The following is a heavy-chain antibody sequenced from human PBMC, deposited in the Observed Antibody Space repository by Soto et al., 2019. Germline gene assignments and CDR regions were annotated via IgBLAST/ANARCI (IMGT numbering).Heavy chain of an antibody. V-gene: IGHV4-31*03. J-gene: IGHJ4*02. Sequence: LYLTCTVSGGSISSGGYYWSWIRQHPGKGLEWIGYIYYGGSTYYNPSLKSRATISGDTSKNQFSLKLSSVTAADTAVYYCARGGYYYENSGQNAYDYWGQGILVTVSS. CDR1: GGSISSGGYY. CDR3: ARGGYYYENSGQNAYDY. CDR2: IYYGGST. D-gene: IGHD3-22*01.